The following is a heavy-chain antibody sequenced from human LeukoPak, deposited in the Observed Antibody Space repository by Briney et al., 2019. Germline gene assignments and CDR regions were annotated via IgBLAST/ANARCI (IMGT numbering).Heavy chain of an antibody. V-gene: IGHV4-59*08. J-gene: IGHJ5*02. Sequence: SETLSLTCTVSGGSISSYYWSWIRQPPGKGLEWIGYIYYSGSTNYNPSLKSRVTISVDTSKNQFSLKLSSVTAADTAVYYCARGPLEWINWFDPWGQGTLVTVSS. D-gene: IGHD3-3*01. CDR3: ARGPLEWINWFDP. CDR1: GGSISSYY. CDR2: IYYSGST.